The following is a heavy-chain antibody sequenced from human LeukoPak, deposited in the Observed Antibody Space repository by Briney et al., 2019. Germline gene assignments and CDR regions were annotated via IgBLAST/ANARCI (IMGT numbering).Heavy chain of an antibody. CDR1: GYTLTELS. CDR3: ARTPYDFWSGYYYH. CDR2: FDPEDGET. Sequence: ASVKVSCKVSGYTLTELSMHWVRQAPGKGLEWMGGFDPEDGETTYAQKFQGRVTITADESTSTAYMELSSLRSEDTAVYYCARTPYDFWSGYYYHWGQGTLVTVSS. V-gene: IGHV1-24*01. J-gene: IGHJ4*02. D-gene: IGHD3-3*01.